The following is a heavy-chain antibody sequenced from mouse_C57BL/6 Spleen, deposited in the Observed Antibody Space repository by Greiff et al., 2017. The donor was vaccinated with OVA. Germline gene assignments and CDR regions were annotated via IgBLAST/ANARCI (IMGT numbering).Heavy chain of an antibody. CDR2: INPNNGGT. CDR3: ARGYWGSCFDY. J-gene: IGHJ2*01. D-gene: IGHD1-1*02. V-gene: IGHV1-26*01. Sequence: EVQLQQSGPELVKPGASVKISCKASGYTFTDYYMNWVKQSHGKSLEWIGDINPNNGGTSYNQKFKGKATLTVDKSSSTAYMELRSLTSEDSAVYYCARGYWGSCFDYWGQGTTLTVSS. CDR1: GYTFTDYY.